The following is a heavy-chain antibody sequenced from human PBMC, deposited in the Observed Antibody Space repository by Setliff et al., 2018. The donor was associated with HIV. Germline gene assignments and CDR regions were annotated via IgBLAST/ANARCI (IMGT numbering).Heavy chain of an antibody. CDR3: ARDIGYSGFDPDRDI. Sequence: GGSLRLSCAPSGFTFRDYYMNWIRQAPGKGLEWVAFISAIGDATHYADSVQGRFTISRDNAKNSLFLQMNGLRDADTAVYYCARDIGYSGFDPDRDIWGQGTMVTVSS. CDR2: ISAIGDAT. J-gene: IGHJ3*02. CDR1: GFTFRDYY. D-gene: IGHD5-12*01. V-gene: IGHV3-11*04.